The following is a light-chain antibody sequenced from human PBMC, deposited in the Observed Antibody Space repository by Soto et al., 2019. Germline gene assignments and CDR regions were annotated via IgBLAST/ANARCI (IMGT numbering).Light chain of an antibody. CDR1: QSITNY. CDR2: IAS. J-gene: IGKJ1*01. Sequence: DIQMTQSPSSLSASVGDRVTITCRASQSITNYLNWYQQKPGRAPKLLLYIASSLQSGVPSRFSGSGSGTDFTLTISSLQPEDVATYYCQQTYSFPRTFGQGTKVEI. CDR3: QQTYSFPRT. V-gene: IGKV1-39*01.